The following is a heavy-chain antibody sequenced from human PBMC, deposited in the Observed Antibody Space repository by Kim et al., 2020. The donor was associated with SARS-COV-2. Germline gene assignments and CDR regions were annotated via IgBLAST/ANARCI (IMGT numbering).Heavy chain of an antibody. V-gene: IGHV4-34*01. J-gene: IGHJ4*02. Sequence: SETLSLTCAVYGGSFRGYYWSWIRQPPGKGLEWIGEINHSGSTNYNPSLKSRVTISVDTSKNQFSLKLSSVTAADTAVYYCARAGRVYSSSWYVRDYWGQGTLVTVSS. CDR3: ARAGRVYSSSWYVRDY. D-gene: IGHD6-13*01. CDR1: GGSFRGYY. CDR2: INHSGST.